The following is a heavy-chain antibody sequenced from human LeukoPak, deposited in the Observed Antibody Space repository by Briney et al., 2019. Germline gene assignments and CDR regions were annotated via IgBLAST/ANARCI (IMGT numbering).Heavy chain of an antibody. CDR3: AKVGPYYDSSGYWNPTFDY. CDR2: ISGSGGST. D-gene: IGHD3-22*01. J-gene: IGHJ4*02. Sequence: GGSLRLSCAACGFTFSSYGMSWVRQAPGEGREWVSPISGSGGSTYYADSVKGRFTISRDNCKNTLYLQMNSLRAEDTDVYYCAKVGPYYDSSGYWNPTFDYWGQGTRVTVSS. V-gene: IGHV3-23*01. CDR1: GFTFSSYG.